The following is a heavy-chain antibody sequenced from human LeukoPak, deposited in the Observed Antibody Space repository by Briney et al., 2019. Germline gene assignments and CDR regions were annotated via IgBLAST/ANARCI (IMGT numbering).Heavy chain of an antibody. J-gene: IGHJ4*02. D-gene: IGHD2-15*01. CDR2: ISGSGGST. V-gene: IGHV3-23*01. CDR1: GFTFNNYV. Sequence: GGSLRLSCAASGFTFNNYVLNWVRQAPGQGLEWFSAISGSGGSTYYADSVKGRFTISRDNSKNTLYLQMNSLRAEDTAVYYCAKDADIVVVVAADPFDYWGQGTLVTVSS. CDR3: AKDADIVVVVAADPFDY.